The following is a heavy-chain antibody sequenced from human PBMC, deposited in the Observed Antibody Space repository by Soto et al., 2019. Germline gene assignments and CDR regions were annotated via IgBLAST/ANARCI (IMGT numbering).Heavy chain of an antibody. D-gene: IGHD3-22*01. CDR1: GFTFSSYA. J-gene: IGHJ4*02. Sequence: PGGSLRLSCAASGFTFSSYAMSWVRQAPGKGLEWVSAISGSGGSTYYADSVKGRFTISRDNSKNTLYLQMNSLRAEDTAVYYCAKGRPKLQDYDSSGYYLFDYWGQGTLVTVSS. V-gene: IGHV3-23*01. CDR2: ISGSGGST. CDR3: AKGRPKLQDYDSSGYYLFDY.